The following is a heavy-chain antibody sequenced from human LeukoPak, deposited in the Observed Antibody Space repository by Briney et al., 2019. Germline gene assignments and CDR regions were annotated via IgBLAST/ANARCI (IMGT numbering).Heavy chain of an antibody. D-gene: IGHD6-13*01. J-gene: IGHJ5*02. V-gene: IGHV4-39*01. Sequence: SETLSLTCTVSGGSISSSSYYWSWIRQPPGKGLEWIGSIYYSGSTYYNPSLKSRVTISVDTSKNQFSLKLSSVTAADTAVYYCARFIAAAGSRWFDPWGQGTLVTVSS. CDR1: GGSISSSSYY. CDR2: IYYSGST. CDR3: ARFIAAAGSRWFDP.